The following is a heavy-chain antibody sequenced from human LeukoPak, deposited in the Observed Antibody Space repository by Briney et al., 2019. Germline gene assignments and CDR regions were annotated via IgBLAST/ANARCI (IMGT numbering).Heavy chain of an antibody. V-gene: IGHV6-1*01. Sequence: SQTLSLTCAISGDSVSSNSAAWSWIRQSPSRGLEWLGRTYYRSKWSNDYSISVKSRIIINPDTSKNQFSLQLNSVTPEDTAVYYYAREIADSYTDHFDYWGQGTLVTVSS. CDR1: GDSVSSNSAA. D-gene: IGHD5-18*01. CDR3: AREIADSYTDHFDY. CDR2: TYYRSKWSN. J-gene: IGHJ4*02.